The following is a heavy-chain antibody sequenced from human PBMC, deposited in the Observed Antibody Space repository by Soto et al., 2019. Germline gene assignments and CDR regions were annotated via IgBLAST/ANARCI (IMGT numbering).Heavy chain of an antibody. CDR2: ISTSGGTI. J-gene: IGHJ6*02. CDR1: GFTFSDYY. Sequence: PGGSLRLSCVASGFTFSDYYMSWIRQAPGKGLEWVSYISTSGGTIYYADSVKGRFTVSRDNAKNSLYLQMNSLRAEDTAVYYCARDDIAVAGISTYYYSGMDVWGQGTTVTVSS. CDR3: ARDDIAVAGISTYYYSGMDV. V-gene: IGHV3-11*01. D-gene: IGHD6-19*01.